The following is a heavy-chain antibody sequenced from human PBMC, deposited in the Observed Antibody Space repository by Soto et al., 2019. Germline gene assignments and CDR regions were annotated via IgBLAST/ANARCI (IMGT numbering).Heavy chain of an antibody. CDR1: GFTFSGHW. D-gene: IGHD3-16*02. Sequence: EVHLVESGGHLVQPGGFLRLSCAGSGFTFSGHWMSWVRQAPGKGLEWVANIKEDGSEKYYVDSVEGRFTISRDNAKNSLYLQMNSLRAEDTGVYYCAKHDYVWGSYRTFDYWGQGTLVTVSS. CDR3: AKHDYVWGSYRTFDY. CDR2: IKEDGSEK. J-gene: IGHJ4*02. V-gene: IGHV3-7*01.